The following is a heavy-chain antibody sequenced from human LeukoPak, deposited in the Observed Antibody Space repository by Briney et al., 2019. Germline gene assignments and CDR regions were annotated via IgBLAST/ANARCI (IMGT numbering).Heavy chain of an antibody. CDR3: AKGAFERFGEPSDY. CDR1: GFTFSNYA. V-gene: IGHV3-23*01. Sequence: GGSLRLSCAASGFTFSNYAMSWVRQAPGKGLEWVSCISGGGGYTYYADSVKGRFSISGDNSKNTLYLQMNSLRAEDTAVYYCAKGAFERFGEPSDYWGQGTLVTVSS. J-gene: IGHJ4*02. CDR2: ISGGGGYT. D-gene: IGHD3-10*01.